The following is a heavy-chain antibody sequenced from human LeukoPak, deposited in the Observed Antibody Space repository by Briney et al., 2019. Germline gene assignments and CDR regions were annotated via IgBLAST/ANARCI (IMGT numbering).Heavy chain of an antibody. D-gene: IGHD3-9*01. J-gene: IGHJ4*02. CDR3: ARGSADYDILTDYYFDY. Sequence: ASVKVSCKASGYTFTSYYMHWVRQAPGQGLEWMGIINPNGGSTNYAQKFQGRVTMTRDTSTSTVYMELSSLRSEDTAVYYCARGSADYDILTDYYFDYWGQGTLVTVSS. CDR1: GYTFTSYY. V-gene: IGHV1-46*01. CDR2: INPNGGST.